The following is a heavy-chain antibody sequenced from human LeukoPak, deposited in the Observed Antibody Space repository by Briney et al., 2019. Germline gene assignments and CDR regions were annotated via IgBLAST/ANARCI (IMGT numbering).Heavy chain of an antibody. Sequence: GGSLRLSCAASGFTFSSYSMTWVRHVPEKGLEWVSSISSSSFYIYYADPMKGRFTISRDNARNSLFLQMNSLRAEDTALYYCARDALLGITGSFDYWGQGTLVTVSS. CDR1: GFTFSSYS. CDR3: ARDALLGITGSFDY. D-gene: IGHD1-20*01. CDR2: ISSSSFYI. V-gene: IGHV3-21*01. J-gene: IGHJ4*02.